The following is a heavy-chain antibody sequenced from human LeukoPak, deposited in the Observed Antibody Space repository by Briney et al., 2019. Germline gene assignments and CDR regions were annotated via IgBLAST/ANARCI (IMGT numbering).Heavy chain of an antibody. CDR1: GGSISSSSYY. Sequence: SETLSLTCTVSGGSISSSSYYWGWIRQPPGKGLEWIGSIYYSGSTYYNPSLKSRVTISVDTSKNQFSLKLSSVTAADTAVYYCARAGAARYYYYMDVWGKGTTVTVSS. CDR3: ARAGAARYYYYMDV. V-gene: IGHV4-39*07. D-gene: IGHD6-6*01. J-gene: IGHJ6*03. CDR2: IYYSGST.